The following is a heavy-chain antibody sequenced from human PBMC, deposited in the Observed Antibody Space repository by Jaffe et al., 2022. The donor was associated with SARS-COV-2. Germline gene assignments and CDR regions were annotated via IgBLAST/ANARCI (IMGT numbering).Heavy chain of an antibody. J-gene: IGHJ6*02. CDR3: AKEIRGITIFGVAWDV. CDR1: GFTFDDYA. Sequence: EVQLVESGGGLVQPGRSLRLSCAASGFTFDDYAMHWVRQAPGKGLEWVSGISWNSGSIGYADSVKGRFTISRDNAKNSLYLQMNSLRAEDTALYYCAKEIRGITIFGVAWDVWGQGTTVTVSS. CDR2: ISWNSGSI. V-gene: IGHV3-9*01. D-gene: IGHD3-3*01.